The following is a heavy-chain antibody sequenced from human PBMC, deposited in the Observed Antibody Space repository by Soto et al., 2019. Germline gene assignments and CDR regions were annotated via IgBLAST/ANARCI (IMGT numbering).Heavy chain of an antibody. CDR3: ARTRYYDMTYLPFDY. J-gene: IGHJ4*02. D-gene: IGHD3-22*01. CDR2: IYHSGST. Sequence: PSETLSLTCAVSGGSISSSNWWSWVRQPPGKGLEWIGEIYHSGSTNYNPSLKSRVTISVDKSKNQFSLKLSSVTAADTAVYYCARTRYYDMTYLPFDYWGQGTLVTVSS. V-gene: IGHV4-4*02. CDR1: GGSISSSNW.